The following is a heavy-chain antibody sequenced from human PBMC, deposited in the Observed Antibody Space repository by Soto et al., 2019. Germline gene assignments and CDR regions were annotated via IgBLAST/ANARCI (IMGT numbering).Heavy chain of an antibody. J-gene: IGHJ4*02. CDR3: ARSHLYYDSSGYPDD. Sequence: PGGSLRLSCAASGFTFSDYYMSWIRQAPGKGLEWVSYISSSGSTIYYADSVKGRFTISRDNAKNSLYLQMNSLRAEDTAVYYCARSHLYYDSSGYPDDWGQGTLVTVSS. CDR2: ISSSGSTI. CDR1: GFTFSDYY. D-gene: IGHD3-22*01. V-gene: IGHV3-11*01.